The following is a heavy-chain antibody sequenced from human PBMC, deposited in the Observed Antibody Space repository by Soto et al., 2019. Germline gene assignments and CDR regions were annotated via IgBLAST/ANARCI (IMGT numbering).Heavy chain of an antibody. Sequence: QVQLVESGGGVVPPGRSLRLSCAASGFTFRSYAMHWVRQAPGKVLEWAAVISYDGSNKYYADSVKGRFTISRDNSKNTLYRQMNSLRAEDTAVYYCARDHGSGSYYKSSCFDYWGQGTLVTVSS. CDR1: GFTFRSYA. J-gene: IGHJ4*02. V-gene: IGHV3-30-3*01. D-gene: IGHD3-10*01. CDR2: ISYDGSNK. CDR3: ARDHGSGSYYKSSCFDY.